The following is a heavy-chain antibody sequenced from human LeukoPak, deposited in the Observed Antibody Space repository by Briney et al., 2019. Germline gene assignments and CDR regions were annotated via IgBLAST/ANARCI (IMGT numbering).Heavy chain of an antibody. D-gene: IGHD3-3*01. CDR1: GFTFSDYY. V-gene: IGHV3-11*04. Sequence: GGSLRLSCAASGFTFSDYYMSWIRQAPGKGLEWVSYISSSGSTIYYADSVKGRFTISRDNAKNSLYLQMNSLRAEDTAVYYCARLVAPRLFGVVIPTGWYFDYWGQGTLVTVSS. CDR3: ARLVAPRLFGVVIPTGWYFDY. J-gene: IGHJ4*02. CDR2: ISSSGSTI.